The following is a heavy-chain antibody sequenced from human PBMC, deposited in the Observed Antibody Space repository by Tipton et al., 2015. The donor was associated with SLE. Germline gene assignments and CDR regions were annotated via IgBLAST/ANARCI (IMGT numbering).Heavy chain of an antibody. CDR2: ICTSGST. CDR3: ARGFYYDTSGPSYFDY. D-gene: IGHD3-22*01. J-gene: IGHJ4*02. CDR1: GDSITSYY. V-gene: IGHV4-4*07. Sequence: TLSLTCTVSGDSITSYYWSWIRQPAGKGLEWIRRICTSGSTNYNPSLKSRVTMSVDTSKSQFSLKLSSVTAADTAVYYCARGFYYDTSGPSYFDYWGQGTLVTVSS.